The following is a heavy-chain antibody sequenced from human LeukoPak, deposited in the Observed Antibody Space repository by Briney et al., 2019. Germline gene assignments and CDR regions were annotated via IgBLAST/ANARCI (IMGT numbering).Heavy chain of an antibody. Sequence: SETLSLTCTVSGVSISSYYWSWIRQSPGKGLEWIGHIYYSRSPNYNPSLKSRVTISVDTSKNQFSLRLSSVTAADTAVYYCAMTFYGDGDYWGQGTLVTASS. CDR1: GVSISSYY. CDR2: IYYSRSP. V-gene: IGHV4-59*08. CDR3: AMTFYGDGDY. J-gene: IGHJ4*02. D-gene: IGHD4-17*01.